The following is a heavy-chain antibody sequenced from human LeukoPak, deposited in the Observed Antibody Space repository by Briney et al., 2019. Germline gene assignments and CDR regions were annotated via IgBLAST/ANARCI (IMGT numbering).Heavy chain of an antibody. V-gene: IGHV1-24*01. CDR1: GYTLTELS. CDR3: ATGYDSSGYYFRYFDY. Sequence: EASVKVFCKVSGYTLTELSMHCVRQAPGKGLEWMGGFDPEDGETIYAQKFQGRVTMTEDTSTDTAYMELSSLRSEDTAVYYCATGYDSSGYYFRYFDYWGQGTLVTVSS. J-gene: IGHJ4*02. D-gene: IGHD3-22*01. CDR2: FDPEDGET.